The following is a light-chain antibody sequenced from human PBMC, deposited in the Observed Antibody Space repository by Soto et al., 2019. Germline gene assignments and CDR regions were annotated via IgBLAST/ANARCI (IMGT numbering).Light chain of an antibody. V-gene: IGKV3-15*01. Sequence: EIVMTQSPATLSVSPGERATLSCRASQSVNNYLAWYQQKPGQAPRLLIYGASTRAAGIPARFSGSGSGTEVSLTISSLQSEDFAVYYCQQYNNRPPDTFGQGTKLEIK. CDR2: GAS. CDR3: QQYNNRPPDT. CDR1: QSVNNY. J-gene: IGKJ2*01.